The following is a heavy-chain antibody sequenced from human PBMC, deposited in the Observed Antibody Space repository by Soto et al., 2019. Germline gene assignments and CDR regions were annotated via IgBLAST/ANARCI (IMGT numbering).Heavy chain of an antibody. V-gene: IGHV4-4*07. CDR2: IYTSGST. CDR3: ARDFLYDYVWGSYRHNWFDP. D-gene: IGHD3-16*02. Sequence: PSETLSLTCTVSSGSISSYYWSWIRQPAGKGLEWIGRIYTSGSTNYNPSLKSRVTMSVDTSKNQFSLKLSSVTAADTAVYYCARDFLYDYVWGSYRHNWFDPWGQGTLVTVSS. J-gene: IGHJ5*02. CDR1: SGSISSYY.